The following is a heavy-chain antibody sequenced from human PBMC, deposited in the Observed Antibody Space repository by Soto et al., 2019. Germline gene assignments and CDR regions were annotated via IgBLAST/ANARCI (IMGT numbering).Heavy chain of an antibody. J-gene: IGHJ4*02. CDR3: AHGSVQSLSTFHYFDS. CDR1: GFSLNGNGVG. V-gene: IGHV2-5*02. D-gene: IGHD4-4*01. CDR2: IYWAGDL. Sequence: ASGPTLVNPTQTLTLTCNFSGFSLNGNGVGVGWIRQPPGKALEWLALIYWAGDLRYSPALKSRLTITQDPSKDQVVLTMTNMDPTDSGTYYCAHGSVQSLSTFHYFDSWGQGIRVTVSS.